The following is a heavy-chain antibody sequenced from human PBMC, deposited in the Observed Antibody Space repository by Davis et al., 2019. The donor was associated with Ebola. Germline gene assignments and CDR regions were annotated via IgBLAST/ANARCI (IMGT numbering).Heavy chain of an antibody. CDR3: ARAPDTRAAIYYYYYMDV. Sequence: PSETLSLTCAVSGGSISSSNWWSWVRQPPGKGLEWIGEIYHSGSTNYNPSLKSRVTISVDKSKNQFSLKLSSVTAADTAVYYCARAPDTRAAIYYYYYMDVWGKGTTVTVSS. J-gene: IGHJ6*03. CDR1: GGSISSSNW. D-gene: IGHD2-2*02. V-gene: IGHV4-4*02. CDR2: IYHSGST.